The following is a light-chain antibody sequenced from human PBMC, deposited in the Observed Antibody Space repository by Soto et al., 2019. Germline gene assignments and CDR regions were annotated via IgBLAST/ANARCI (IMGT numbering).Light chain of an antibody. CDR3: QQYENRPYT. CDR2: DTS. Sequence: DVQMTQSPSAMSASVGDRVTITCRASQDISRFVAWFQQKPGKAPERLIYDTSSLQPGVPSRFSGSGSGTEFTLAISGLQPEDFATYYCQQYENRPYTFGPGTKVDVK. V-gene: IGKV1-17*03. J-gene: IGKJ3*01. CDR1: QDISRF.